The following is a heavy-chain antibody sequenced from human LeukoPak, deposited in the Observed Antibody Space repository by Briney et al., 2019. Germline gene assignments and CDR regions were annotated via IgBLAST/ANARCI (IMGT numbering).Heavy chain of an antibody. J-gene: IGHJ4*02. Sequence: TSETLSLTCTVSGGSISSYYWSWIRQTPGKGLEWIGDIYYSGSTNYNPSLKSRVTISVDTSKNQFSLKLSSVTTADTAVYYCARCWDYWGQGTLVTVSS. CDR1: GGSISSYY. V-gene: IGHV4-59*01. CDR2: IYYSGST. CDR3: ARCWDY.